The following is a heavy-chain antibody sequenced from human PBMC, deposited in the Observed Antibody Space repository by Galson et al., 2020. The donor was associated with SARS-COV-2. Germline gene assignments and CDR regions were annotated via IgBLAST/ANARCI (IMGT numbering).Heavy chain of an antibody. D-gene: IGHD3-9*01. Sequence: SETLSLTCTVSGGSISSSSYYWGWIRQPPGKGLEWIGSIYYSGSTYYNPSLKSRVTISVDTSKNQFSLKLSSVTAADTAVYYCARGPYDILTLWGQGTLVTVSS. CDR2: IYYSGST. CDR1: GGSISSSSYY. V-gene: IGHV4-39*07. CDR3: ARGPYDILTL. J-gene: IGHJ4*02.